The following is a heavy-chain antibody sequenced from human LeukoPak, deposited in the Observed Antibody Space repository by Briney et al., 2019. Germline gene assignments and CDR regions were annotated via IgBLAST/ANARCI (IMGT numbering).Heavy chain of an antibody. CDR2: IIPIFGTA. CDR1: GGTFSSYA. CDR3: ARVGGGYNSFDY. Sequence: ASVKVSCKASGGTFSSYAISWVRQAPGQGLEWMGGIIPIFGTANYAQKFQGRVTITTDESTSTAYMELNSLRSEDTAVYYCARVGGGYNSFDYWGQGTLVTVSS. V-gene: IGHV1-69*05. J-gene: IGHJ4*02. D-gene: IGHD5-24*01.